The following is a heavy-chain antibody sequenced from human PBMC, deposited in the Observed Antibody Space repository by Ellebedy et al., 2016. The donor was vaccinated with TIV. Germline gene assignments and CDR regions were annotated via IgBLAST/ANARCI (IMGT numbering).Heavy chain of an antibody. D-gene: IGHD6-13*01. V-gene: IGHV4-4*07. Sequence: SETLSLTCTVSGGSISSYYWSWIRQPTGKGLEWIGRIYTSGSTNYNPSLKSRVTMSVDTSKNQFSLKLSSVTAADTAVYYCARKASSSWYFDLWGRGTLVTVSS. J-gene: IGHJ2*01. CDR2: IYTSGST. CDR3: ARKASSSWYFDL. CDR1: GGSISSYY.